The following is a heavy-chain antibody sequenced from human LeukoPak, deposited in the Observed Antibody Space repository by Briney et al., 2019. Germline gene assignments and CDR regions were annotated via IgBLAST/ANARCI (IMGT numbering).Heavy chain of an antibody. CDR2: IYTSGST. CDR1: GGSISSGSYY. V-gene: IGHV4-61*02. CDR3: ARDRKDLYFDY. J-gene: IGHJ4*02. Sequence: PSETLSLTCTVSGGSISSGSYYWSWIRQPAGKGLEWIGRIYTSGSTNYNPSLKSRVTISVDTSKNQFSLKLSSVTAADTAVYYCARDRKDLYFDYWGQGTLVTVSS.